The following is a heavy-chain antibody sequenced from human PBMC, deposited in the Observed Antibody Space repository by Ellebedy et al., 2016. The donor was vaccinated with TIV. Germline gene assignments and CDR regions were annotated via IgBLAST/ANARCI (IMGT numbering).Heavy chain of an antibody. CDR1: GFTLTELS. V-gene: IGHV1-24*01. J-gene: IGHJ1*01. Sequence: AASVKVSCKVSGFTLTELSIHWVRQAPGNGLEWMGGFDPEDGEIIYEQRFQGRVTMTEDPATDTAYMELSSLRSEDAAVYYCAAGFGIGAAEYFHHWGQGTRVTVSS. CDR2: FDPEDGEI. CDR3: AAGFGIGAAEYFHH. D-gene: IGHD6-13*01.